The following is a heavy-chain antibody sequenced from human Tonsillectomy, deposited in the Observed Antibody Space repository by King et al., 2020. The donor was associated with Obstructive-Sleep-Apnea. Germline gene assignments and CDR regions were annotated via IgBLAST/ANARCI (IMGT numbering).Heavy chain of an antibody. CDR1: GGTFSSYA. J-gene: IGHJ4*02. CDR2: IIPILGIA. D-gene: IGHD6-19*01. Sequence: VQLVQSGAEVKKPGSSVKVPCKASGGTFSSYAISWVRQAPGQGLEWMGGIIPILGIANYAQKFQGRVTITADKSTSTAYMELSSLRSEDTAVYYCASDKDGLGSSGWFMAPFAYWGQGTLVTVSS. CDR3: ASDKDGLGSSGWFMAPFAY. V-gene: IGHV1-69*04.